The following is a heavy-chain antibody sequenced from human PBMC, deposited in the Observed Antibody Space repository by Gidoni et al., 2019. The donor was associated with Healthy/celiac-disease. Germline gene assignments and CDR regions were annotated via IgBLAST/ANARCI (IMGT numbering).Heavy chain of an antibody. CDR3: AKSYDFVYYFDY. D-gene: IGHD3-16*01. CDR2: ISGSGRST. CDR1: GFTFSSHA. V-gene: IGHV3-23*01. J-gene: IGHJ4*02. Sequence: EVQLLESGGGLVQHGGSLRLSCAASGFTFSSHAMSWVRQAPGKGLEWVSAISGSGRSTYYADSVKGRFTISRDNSKNTLYLQMNSLSAEDTAVYYCAKSYDFVYYFDYWGQGTLVTVSS.